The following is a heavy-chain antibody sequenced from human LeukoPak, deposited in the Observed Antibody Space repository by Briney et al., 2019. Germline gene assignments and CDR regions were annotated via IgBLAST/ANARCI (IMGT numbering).Heavy chain of an antibody. CDR2: IKQDGSEK. D-gene: IGHD1-26*01. CDR1: GFTFSSYW. CDR3: ITCGSYCDYFDY. Sequence: GGSLRLSCAASGFTFSSYWMSWVRQAPGKGLEWVANIKQDGSEKYYVDSVKGRFTISRDNAKNSLYLQMNSLRAEDTAVYYCITCGSYCDYFDYWGQGTLVTVSS. J-gene: IGHJ4*02. V-gene: IGHV3-7*01.